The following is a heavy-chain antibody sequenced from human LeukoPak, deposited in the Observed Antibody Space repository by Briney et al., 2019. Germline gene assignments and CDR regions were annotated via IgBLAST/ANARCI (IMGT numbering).Heavy chain of an antibody. CDR2: IYSSGST. V-gene: IGHV4-4*08. J-gene: IGHJ6*03. CDR1: GGSIRGYY. D-gene: IGHD2-15*01. CDR3: ASFYCSGGSCYQYFSYYYMDV. Sequence: SETLSLTCNVSGGSIRGYYWSWIRQPPGKGLEWIGYIYSSGSTNYNPSLKSRVTISVDTSKNQFSLKLNSVTAADTAVYYCASFYCSGGSCYQYFSYYYMDVWGKGTTVTISS.